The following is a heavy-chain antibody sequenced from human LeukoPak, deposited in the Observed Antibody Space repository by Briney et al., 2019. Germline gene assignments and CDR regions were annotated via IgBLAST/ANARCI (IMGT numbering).Heavy chain of an antibody. D-gene: IGHD2-15*01. CDR2: ISSSSSYI. CDR3: AKSQSHFVVVVAAITPDY. CDR1: GFTFSSYS. Sequence: GGSLRLSCAASGFTFSSYSMKWVRQAPGKGLEWVSSISSSSSYIYYADSVKGRFTISRDNSKNTLYLQMNSLRAEDTAVYYCAKSQSHFVVVVAAITPDYWGQGTLVTVSS. V-gene: IGHV3-21*04. J-gene: IGHJ4*02.